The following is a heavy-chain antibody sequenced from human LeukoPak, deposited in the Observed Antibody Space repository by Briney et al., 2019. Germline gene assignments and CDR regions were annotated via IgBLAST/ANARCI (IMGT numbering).Heavy chain of an antibody. D-gene: IGHD3-22*01. V-gene: IGHV3-21*01. CDR2: ISSSSSYI. CDR3: ARAYYDSSGYYLLAFDI. Sequence: GGSLRLSCAASGFTFSSYSMNWVRQAPGKGLEWVSSISSSSSYIYYADSVKGRFTISRDNAKNSLYLQMNSLRAEDTAVHYCARAYYDSSGYYLLAFDIWGQGTMVTVSS. J-gene: IGHJ3*02. CDR1: GFTFSSYS.